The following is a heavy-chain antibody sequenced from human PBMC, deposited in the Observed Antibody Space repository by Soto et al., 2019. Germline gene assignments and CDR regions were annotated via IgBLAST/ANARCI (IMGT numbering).Heavy chain of an antibody. Sequence: QVHLQQSGPGLVKPSETLSLTCTVSSGPSSSHNWGWIRQSPGRGLEWIGYVYNTGGTSYNPSLRRRVTLAADSSANPISLTVSSATAADTAIYYCVRQGIGNLHGLVDVWGQGTTVSVSS. CDR3: VRQGIGNLHGLVDV. V-gene: IGHV4-59*08. D-gene: IGHD1-1*01. J-gene: IGHJ6*02. CDR2: VYNTGGT. CDR1: SGPSSSHN.